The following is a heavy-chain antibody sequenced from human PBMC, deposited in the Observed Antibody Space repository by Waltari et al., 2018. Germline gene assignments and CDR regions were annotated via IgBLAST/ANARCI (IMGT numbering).Heavy chain of an antibody. CDR2: IYYSGST. D-gene: IGHD6-13*01. V-gene: IGHV4-59*01. Sequence: QVQLQESGPGLVKPSETLSLTFTVSGGSISSYYWSWIRQPPVKGLEWIGYIYYSGSTNYNPSLKSRVTISVDTAKNQFSLKRSSVTAADTAVYYCARGSRIAPDYWGQGTLVTVSS. CDR1: GGSISSYY. CDR3: ARGSRIAPDY. J-gene: IGHJ4*02.